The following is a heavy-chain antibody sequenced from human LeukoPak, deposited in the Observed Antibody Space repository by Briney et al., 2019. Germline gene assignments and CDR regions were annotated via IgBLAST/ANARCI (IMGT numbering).Heavy chain of an antibody. V-gene: IGHV1-8*01. CDR2: MNPKTGST. D-gene: IGHD3-3*01. Sequence: ASVKVSFKASGYTFTTYDINWVRQASGQGLEWMGWMNPKTGSTAYAQKFQGRVTMTRDTSIDTAYLEMSSLTYEDTAMYFCARVFGGREIGFWGQGTQVTVSS. CDR1: GYTFTTYD. J-gene: IGHJ4*02. CDR3: ARVFGGREIGF.